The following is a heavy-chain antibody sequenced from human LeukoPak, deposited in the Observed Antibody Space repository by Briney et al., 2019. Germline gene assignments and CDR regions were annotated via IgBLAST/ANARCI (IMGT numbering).Heavy chain of an antibody. CDR3: ARGREITLVRGLINYYGMDV. CDR2: VNHSGGT. J-gene: IGHJ6*02. V-gene: IGHV4-34*01. Sequence: KASETLSLTCAVYGGSSSGYYWNWIRQPPGKGLEWIGEVNHSGGTNYNPSLKSRVTISIDTSKNQFSLKLSSVTAADTAVYYCARGREITLVRGLINYYGMDVWGRGTTVTVSS. CDR1: GGSSSGYY. D-gene: IGHD3-10*01.